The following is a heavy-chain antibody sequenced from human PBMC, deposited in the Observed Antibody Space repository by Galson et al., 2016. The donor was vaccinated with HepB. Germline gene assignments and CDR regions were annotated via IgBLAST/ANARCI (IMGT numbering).Heavy chain of an antibody. D-gene: IGHD6-19*01. CDR1: GFTVSSNH. CDR3: ARAGWGNDGSIDL. J-gene: IGHJ5*02. Sequence: SLRLSCAGSGFTVSSNHMSWVRQAPGKGLEWVSTIYSGGSSYYADPVKGRFTISRDTSKNTVFLQMNSLRAEDTALYYCARAGWGNDGSIDLWGQGTLVTVSS. V-gene: IGHV3-53*01. CDR2: IYSGGSS.